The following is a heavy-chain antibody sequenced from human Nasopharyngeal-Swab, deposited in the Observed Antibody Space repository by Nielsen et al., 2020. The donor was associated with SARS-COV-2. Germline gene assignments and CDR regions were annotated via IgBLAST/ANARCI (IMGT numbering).Heavy chain of an antibody. CDR2: VWYDGSNK. J-gene: IGHJ4*02. Sequence: GESLKISCAASGFTFSSYGMHWVRQAPGKGLEWVAVVWYDGSNKYYADSVKGRFTISRDNSKNTLYLQMNSLRAEDTAVYYCARGVPAAALDYWGQGTLVTVSS. D-gene: IGHD2-2*01. CDR1: GFTFSSYG. CDR3: ARGVPAAALDY. V-gene: IGHV3-33*01.